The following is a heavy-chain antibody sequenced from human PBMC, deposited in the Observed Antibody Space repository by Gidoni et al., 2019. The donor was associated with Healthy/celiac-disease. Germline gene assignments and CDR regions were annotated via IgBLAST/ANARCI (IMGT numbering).Heavy chain of an antibody. J-gene: IGHJ6*02. CDR3: ARQHPLHYGMDV. CDR2: IYYSGST. Sequence: QLQLQESGPGLVKPSETLSLTCTVPGGSISSSSYYWGWIRQPPGKGLEWIGSIYYSGSTYYNPSLKSRVTISVDTSKNQFSLKLSSVTAADTAVYYCARQHPLHYGMDVWGQGTTVTVSS. V-gene: IGHV4-39*01. CDR1: GGSISSSSYY.